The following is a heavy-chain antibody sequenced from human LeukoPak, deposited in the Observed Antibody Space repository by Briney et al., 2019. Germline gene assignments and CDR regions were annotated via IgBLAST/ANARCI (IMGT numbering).Heavy chain of an antibody. CDR2: ISADGGST. CDR3: AKESGKFDY. Sequence: GGSLRLYWVASGLNFDDSAMHWVRQASGTGLEWVSLISADGGSTFSADSVKGRFSISRDNSKNSLYLQMNSLRSEDTAMYYCAKESGKFDYWGQGTLVAVSS. CDR1: GLNFDDSA. V-gene: IGHV3-43*02. J-gene: IGHJ4*02.